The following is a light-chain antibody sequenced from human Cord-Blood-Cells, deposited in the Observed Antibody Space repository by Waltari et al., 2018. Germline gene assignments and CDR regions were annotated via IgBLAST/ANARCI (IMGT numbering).Light chain of an antibody. Sequence: IVLLQSPGTLSLSPGERATPSCRASQSVSSSYLAWYQQKPGQAPRLLIYGASSRATGIPDRFSGIGSGTDFTLTISRLEPEDFAVYYCQQYGSSSAFTFGPGTKVDIK. J-gene: IGKJ3*01. V-gene: IGKV3-20*01. CDR3: QQYGSSSAFT. CDR2: GAS. CDR1: QSVSSSY.